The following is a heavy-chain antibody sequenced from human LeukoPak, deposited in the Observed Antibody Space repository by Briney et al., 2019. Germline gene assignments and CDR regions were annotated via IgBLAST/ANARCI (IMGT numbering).Heavy chain of an antibody. J-gene: IGHJ5*02. CDR3: ARQATIFGVVGQNWFDP. Sequence: SETLSLTCTVSGGSISSSSYYWGWIRQPPGKGLEWIGSTYYSGSTYYNPSLKSRVTISVDTSKNQFSLKLSSVTAADTAVYYCARQATIFGVVGQNWFDPWGQGTLVTVSS. V-gene: IGHV4-39*01. CDR2: TYYSGST. CDR1: GGSISSSSYY. D-gene: IGHD3-3*01.